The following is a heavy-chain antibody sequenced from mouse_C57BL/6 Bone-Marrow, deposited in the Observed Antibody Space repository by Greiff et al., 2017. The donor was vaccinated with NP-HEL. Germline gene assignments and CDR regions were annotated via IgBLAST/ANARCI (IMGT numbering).Heavy chain of an antibody. D-gene: IGHD2-3*01. CDR2: SRNKANDYTT. CDR1: GFTFSDFY. V-gene: IGHV7-1*01. Sequence: EVKLMESGGGLVQSGRSLRLSCATSGFTFSDFYMEWVRQAPGKGLEWIAASRNKANDYTTEYSASVKGRFIVSRDTSQSILYLQMNALRAEDTAIYYCARALDGYYGWYFDVWGTGTTVTVSS. J-gene: IGHJ1*03. CDR3: ARALDGYYGWYFDV.